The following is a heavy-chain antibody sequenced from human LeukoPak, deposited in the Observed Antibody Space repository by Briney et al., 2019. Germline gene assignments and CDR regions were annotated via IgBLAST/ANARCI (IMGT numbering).Heavy chain of an antibody. D-gene: IGHD2-2*01. CDR1: GFTFSNYN. Sequence: GGSLRLSXAASGFTFSNYNMNWVRQAPGKGLEWVSYISSDGYTIFYADSVQGRFTISRDNAKNSLFLQMNSLRAEDTAMYYCARPYCSSTSCPTFDDWGQGTLVTVSS. J-gene: IGHJ4*02. CDR3: ARPYCSSTSCPTFDD. CDR2: ISSDGYTI. V-gene: IGHV3-48*01.